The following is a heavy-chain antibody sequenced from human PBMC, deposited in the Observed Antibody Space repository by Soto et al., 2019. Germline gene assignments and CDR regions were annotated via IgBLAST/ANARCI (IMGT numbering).Heavy chain of an antibody. Sequence: EVQLVESGGGVVRPGGSLRLSCAASGFIFEDYAMTWVRQTPRKGLEWVSGINWNGGSTGYADSVKGRFTISRDSAKKSLYLQMNSLGAEDTALYYCARGPIVVSPSWYFYLWGRGTLVTDSS. CDR2: INWNGGST. CDR3: ARGPIVVSPSWYFYL. J-gene: IGHJ2*01. D-gene: IGHD2-15*01. CDR1: GFIFEDYA. V-gene: IGHV3-20*04.